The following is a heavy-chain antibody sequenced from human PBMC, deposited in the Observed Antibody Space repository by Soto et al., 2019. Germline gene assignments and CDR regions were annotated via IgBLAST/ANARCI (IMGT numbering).Heavy chain of an antibody. D-gene: IGHD3-22*01. CDR3: ARDREYYDSSGYYLFDY. J-gene: IGHJ4*02. CDR2: IITIFGTA. V-gene: IGHV1-69*01. Sequence: QVQLVQSGAEVKKPGSSVKVSCKASGGTFSSYAISWVRQAPGQGLEWMGGIITIFGTANYAQKFQGRVTITADESTSTAYMELSSLRSEDTAVYYCARDREYYDSSGYYLFDYWGQGTLVTVSS. CDR1: GGTFSSYA.